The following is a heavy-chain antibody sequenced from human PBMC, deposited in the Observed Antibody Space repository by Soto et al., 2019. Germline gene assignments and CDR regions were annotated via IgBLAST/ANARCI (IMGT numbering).Heavy chain of an antibody. Sequence: GGSLRLSCAASGFTFSSYSMNWVRQAPGKGLEWVSSISSSSSYIYYADSVKGRFTISRDNAKNSLYLQMNSLRAEDTAVYYCARVIAAVCRGGVYYYYNAVCGQ. D-gene: IGHD6-6*01. CDR3: ARVIAAVCRGGVYYYYNAV. CDR1: GFTFSSYS. J-gene: IGHJ6*03. V-gene: IGHV3-21*01. CDR2: ISSSSSYI.